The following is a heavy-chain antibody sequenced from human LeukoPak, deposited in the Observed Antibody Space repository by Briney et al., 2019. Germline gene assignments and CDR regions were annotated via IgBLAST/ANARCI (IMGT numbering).Heavy chain of an antibody. CDR3: ARLWGSSGDYFDY. CDR2: INHSGST. J-gene: IGHJ4*02. V-gene: IGHV4-39*07. Sequence: PSETLSLTCTVSGGSVSSGSYYWSWIRQPPGKGLEWIGEINHSGSTNYNPPLKSRVTISVDTSKNQFSLKLSSVTAADTAVYYCARLWGSSGDYFDYWGQGTLVTVSS. CDR1: GGSVSSGSYY. D-gene: IGHD7-27*01.